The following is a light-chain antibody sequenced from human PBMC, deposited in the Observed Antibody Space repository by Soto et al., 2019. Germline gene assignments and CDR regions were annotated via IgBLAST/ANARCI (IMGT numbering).Light chain of an antibody. CDR3: TSYTSSYIFV. J-gene: IGLJ1*01. Sequence: QSVLTQPPSASGSPGQSVTISCTGTSSDVGASEYVSWYQQHPGKAPKLMIYQVSKRPSGVPDRFSGSRSGNTASLTVSVLQAEDEADYYCTSYTSSYIFVLGGGTKVTVL. CDR1: SSDVGASEY. CDR2: QVS. V-gene: IGLV2-8*01.